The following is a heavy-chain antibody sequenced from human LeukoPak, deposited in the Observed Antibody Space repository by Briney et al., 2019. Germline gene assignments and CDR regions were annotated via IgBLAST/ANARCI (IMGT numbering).Heavy chain of an antibody. D-gene: IGHD3-16*02. J-gene: IGHJ4*02. CDR3: ARDLRTYYDYVWGSYRQFDY. CDR1: GGTFSSYA. Sequence: SVKVSCKASGGTFSSYAISWVRQAPGQGLEWMGGIIPIFGTANYAQKFQGRVTITANESTSTAYMELSSLRSEDTAVYYCARDLRTYYDYVWGSYRQFDYWGQGTLVTVSS. CDR2: IIPIFGTA. V-gene: IGHV1-69*13.